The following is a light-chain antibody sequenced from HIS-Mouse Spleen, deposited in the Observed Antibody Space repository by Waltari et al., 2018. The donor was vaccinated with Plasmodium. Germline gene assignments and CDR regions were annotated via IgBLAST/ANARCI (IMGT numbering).Light chain of an antibody. CDR2: EGS. J-gene: IGLJ2*01. CDR3: CSYAGSRMV. V-gene: IGLV2-23*01. Sequence: QSALTQPASVSGSPGQSITISCTGTSSDVGSYNLVSWYQQHPGKAPKLMIYEGSKRPSGVSNRFSGCKSGNTASLTITGLQAGDEADYYCCSYAGSRMVFGGGTKLTVL. CDR1: SSDVGSYNL.